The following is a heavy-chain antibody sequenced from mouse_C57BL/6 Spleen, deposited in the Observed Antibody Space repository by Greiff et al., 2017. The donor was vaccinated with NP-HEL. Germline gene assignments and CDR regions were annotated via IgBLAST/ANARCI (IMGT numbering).Heavy chain of an antibody. V-gene: IGHV1-26*01. CDR1: GYTFTDYY. Sequence: VQLQQSGPELVKPGASVKISCKASGYTFTDYYMNWVKQSHGKSLEWIGDINPNNGGTSYNQKFKGKATLTVDKSSSTAYMELRSLTSEDSAVYYCARYYYGPFAYWGQGTLVTVSA. CDR2: INPNNGGT. CDR3: ARYYYGPFAY. D-gene: IGHD1-1*01. J-gene: IGHJ3*01.